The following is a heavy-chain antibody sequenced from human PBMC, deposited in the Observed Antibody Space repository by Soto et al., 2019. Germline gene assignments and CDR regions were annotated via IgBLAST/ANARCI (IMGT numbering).Heavy chain of an antibody. J-gene: IGHJ3*02. CDR3: AREGDDYGDYKRAFDI. V-gene: IGHV3-21*01. CDR1: GFTFRRYS. Sequence: EVQLVESGGGLVKPGGSLRLSCEASGFTFRRYSMNWVRQAPGKGLEWVSSISTTSSYIYYGDSVKGRFTISRDNAKNSLSLQLNSLRAEDTAIYYRAREGDDYGDYKRAFDIWGLGTTVTVSS. CDR2: ISTTSSYI. D-gene: IGHD4-17*01.